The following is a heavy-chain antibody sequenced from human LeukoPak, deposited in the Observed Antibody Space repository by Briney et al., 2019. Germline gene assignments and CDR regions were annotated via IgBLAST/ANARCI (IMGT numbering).Heavy chain of an antibody. CDR2: ISSSSSYI. CDR3: ARAGDIVVVPAAARFDP. D-gene: IGHD2-2*01. J-gene: IGHJ5*02. V-gene: IGHV3-21*01. CDR1: GFTFSSYS. Sequence: GGSLRLFCAASGFTFSSYSMNWVRQAPGKGLEWVSSISSSSSYIYYADSVKGGFTIPRDNAKNSLYLQMNSLRAEDTAVYYCARAGDIVVVPAAARFDPWGQGTLVTVSS.